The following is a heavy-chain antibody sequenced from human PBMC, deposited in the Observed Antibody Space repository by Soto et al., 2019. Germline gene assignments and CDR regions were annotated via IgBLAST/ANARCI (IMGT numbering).Heavy chain of an antibody. V-gene: IGHV1-69*06. CDR3: ARDTGEGPLTPAAFDY. J-gene: IGHJ4*02. CDR1: GGTFISYA. Sequence: QVQLVQSGAEVKKPGSSVKVSCKASGGTFISYAISWGRQAPVQGIEWRGGVIPIFGRANYTQNFQGRVTITADKSTSTAYMELSSLRSEDTSGYYCARDTGEGPLTPAAFDYWGQGTLVTVSS. CDR2: VIPIFGRA. D-gene: IGHD2-8*02.